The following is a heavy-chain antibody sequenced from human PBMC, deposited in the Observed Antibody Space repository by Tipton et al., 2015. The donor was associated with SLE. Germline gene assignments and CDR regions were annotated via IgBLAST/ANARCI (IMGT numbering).Heavy chain of an antibody. CDR1: GGSFSGFY. CDR2: IDHSGST. V-gene: IGHV4-34*01. Sequence: TLSLTCAVYGGSFSGFYWNWIRQPPGKGLEWIGEIDHSGSTNYNPSLKSRVTISLDTSKNQLSLRVSSVTAADTAVYYCARDWSDYSGSGTAYNWFDPWGQGTLVTVSS. D-gene: IGHD3-10*01. J-gene: IGHJ5*02. CDR3: ARDWSDYSGSGTAYNWFDP.